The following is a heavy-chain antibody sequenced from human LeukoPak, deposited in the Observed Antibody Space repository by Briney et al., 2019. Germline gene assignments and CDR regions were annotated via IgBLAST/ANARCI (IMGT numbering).Heavy chain of an antibody. CDR1: GFTFTSSA. Sequence: SVKVSCKASGFTFTSSAMQWVRQARGQRLEWIGWIVVGSGNTNYAQKFQERVTITRDMSTSTAYMELSSLRSEDTAVYYCARSPYGSYYMDVWGKGTTVTISS. CDR3: ARSPYGSYYMDV. J-gene: IGHJ6*03. V-gene: IGHV1-58*02. CDR2: IVVGSGNT. D-gene: IGHD3-10*01.